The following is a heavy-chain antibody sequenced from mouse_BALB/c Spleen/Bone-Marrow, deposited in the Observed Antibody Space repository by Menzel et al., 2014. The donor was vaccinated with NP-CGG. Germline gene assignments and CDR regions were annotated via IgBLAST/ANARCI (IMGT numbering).Heavy chain of an antibody. CDR2: INPSNGRT. Sequence: QVQLKESGAELVKPGASVKLSCKASGYTFTSYWMHWVKQRPGQGLEWIGEINPSNGRTKYNEKFKSKATLTVDKSSSTAYMQLSSLTSEDSAVYYCARSDGYYPYYYAMDYWGQGTSVTVSS. D-gene: IGHD2-3*01. CDR1: GYTFTSYW. CDR3: ARSDGYYPYYYAMDY. J-gene: IGHJ4*01. V-gene: IGHV1S81*02.